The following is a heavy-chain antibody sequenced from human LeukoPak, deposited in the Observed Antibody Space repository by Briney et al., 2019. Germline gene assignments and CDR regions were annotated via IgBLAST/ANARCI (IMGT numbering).Heavy chain of an antibody. CDR3: AKDWKDYGDFHTFDI. CDR1: GFTFNKYA. CDR2: ISVSGGST. Sequence: GGSLRLSCAASGFTFNKYAMNWVRQAPGKGLEXXXXISVSGGSTYYADSVKGRFTISRDNSKNILYLQMNSLRAEDTAVYYCAKDWKDYGDFHTFDIWGQGTVVTVSS. J-gene: IGHJ3*02. D-gene: IGHD4-17*01. V-gene: IGHV3-23*01.